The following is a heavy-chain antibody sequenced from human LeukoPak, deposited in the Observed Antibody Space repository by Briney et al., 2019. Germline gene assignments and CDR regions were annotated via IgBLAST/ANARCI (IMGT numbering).Heavy chain of an antibody. D-gene: IGHD1-26*01. J-gene: IGHJ4*02. Sequence: SETLSLTCTVSGDPIIGYSDYKWTWIRQPPGKGLEWIGYIYYSGSTNYNPSLKSRVTISVDTSKNQFSLKLSSVTAADTAVYYCARGPNSGADYWGQGTLVTVSS. CDR2: IYYSGST. CDR3: ARGPNSGADY. V-gene: IGHV4-61*08. CDR1: GDPIIGYSDY.